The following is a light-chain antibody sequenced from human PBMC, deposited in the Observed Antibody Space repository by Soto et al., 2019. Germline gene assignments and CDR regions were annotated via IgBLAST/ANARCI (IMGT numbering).Light chain of an antibody. CDR2: GAS. V-gene: IGKV3-20*01. J-gene: IGKJ1*01. CDR3: QQYVSSPRT. Sequence: LTQSPASLSLSTGERATLSCTASQNVSYFFAWYLQKPGQAPRLLIYGASSRATGIPDRFSGSGSGTDFTLTISRLEPEDFAVYYCQQYVSSPRTFAQGTKVDIK. CDR1: QNVSYF.